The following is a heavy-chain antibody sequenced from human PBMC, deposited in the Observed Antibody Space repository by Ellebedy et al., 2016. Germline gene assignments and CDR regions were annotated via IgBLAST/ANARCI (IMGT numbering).Heavy chain of an antibody. CDR2: IVFSGTAT. V-gene: IGHV3-21*01. J-gene: IGHJ4*02. CDR1: GFTFSSYS. CDR3: ARDLGYYKFES. Sequence: GESLKISXAASGFTFSSYSMNWVRQAPGKGLEWVATIVFSGTATYYSDSVKGRFIISRDNAKNSLYLQMNSLRAEDTAVYYCARDLGYYKFESWGQGTLVTVSS. D-gene: IGHD1-26*01.